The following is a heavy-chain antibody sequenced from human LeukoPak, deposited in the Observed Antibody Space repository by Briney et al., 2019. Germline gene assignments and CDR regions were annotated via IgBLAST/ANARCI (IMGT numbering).Heavy chain of an antibody. CDR3: ARGAYSSSWRDYYYYYMDV. Sequence: GGSLRLSCAASGFTFSSYAMSWVRQAPGKGLEWVSAISGSGGSTYSADSVKGRFTISRDNSKNTLYLQMNSLRAEDTAVYYCARGAYSSSWRDYYYYYMDVWGKGTTVTVSS. D-gene: IGHD6-13*01. CDR1: GFTFSSYA. J-gene: IGHJ6*03. V-gene: IGHV3-23*01. CDR2: ISGSGGST.